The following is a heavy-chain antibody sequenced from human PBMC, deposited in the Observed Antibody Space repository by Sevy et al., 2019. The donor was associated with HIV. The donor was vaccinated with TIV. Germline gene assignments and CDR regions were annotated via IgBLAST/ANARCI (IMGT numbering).Heavy chain of an antibody. CDR2: ISYAGDNK. CDR3: AKAHADCSGGTCYTAHYYYDMDV. V-gene: IGHV3-30*18. J-gene: IGHJ6*02. CDR1: GFAFSDYA. Sequence: GGSLRLSCAASGFAFSDYAMHWVRQAPGKGLEWVAAISYAGDNKYFADSVKGRFTISKDNSKNTLSLEMKSLRAEDTAVYYCAKAHADCSGGTCYTAHYYYDMDVWGRGATVTVSS. D-gene: IGHD2-15*01.